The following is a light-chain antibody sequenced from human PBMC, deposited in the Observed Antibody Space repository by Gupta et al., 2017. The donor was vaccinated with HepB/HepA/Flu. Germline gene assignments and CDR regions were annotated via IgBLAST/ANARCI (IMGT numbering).Light chain of an antibody. CDR3: QQDYNLPLT. CDR2: DAS. Sequence: DIQMTQSPSSLSASVGDRVTITCQASQDISNYLNWYQQKPGKAPKLLIYDASNLETGVPSRFSGSGSGTDFTFTISSLQPEDIATYYCQQDYNLPLTFGGGTEVEIK. J-gene: IGKJ4*01. CDR1: QDISNY. V-gene: IGKV1-33*01.